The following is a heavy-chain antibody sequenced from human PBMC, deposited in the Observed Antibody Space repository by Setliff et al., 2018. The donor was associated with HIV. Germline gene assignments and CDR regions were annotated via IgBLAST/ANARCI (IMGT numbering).Heavy chain of an antibody. Sequence: LRLSCAASGFTFSDYYMSWIRQAPGKGLEWVSYMSFRRSSIYYADSVKGRFTISRDNSKNTLYLQMNTLRAEDTAVYYCARDRSGPYYYFDYWGQGTLVTVSS. J-gene: IGHJ4*02. D-gene: IGHD3-10*01. CDR3: ARDRSGPYYYFDY. CDR2: MSFRRSSI. CDR1: GFTFSDYY. V-gene: IGHV3-11*04.